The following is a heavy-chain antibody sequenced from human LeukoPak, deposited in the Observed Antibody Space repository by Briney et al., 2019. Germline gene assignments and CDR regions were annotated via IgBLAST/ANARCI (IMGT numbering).Heavy chain of an antibody. D-gene: IGHD5-18*01. J-gene: IGHJ6*02. Sequence: GESLKISCKGSGYSFNSYWIGWVRQMPGKGLEWMGIINPGDSDTTYSPSFQGQVTISADKSISTAFLQWSSLKASDTAMYYCARLQVETTMVEWNVYHYYGMDVWGQGTTVTVSS. CDR2: INPGDSDT. CDR3: ARLQVETTMVEWNVYHYYGMDV. V-gene: IGHV5-51*01. CDR1: GYSFNSYW.